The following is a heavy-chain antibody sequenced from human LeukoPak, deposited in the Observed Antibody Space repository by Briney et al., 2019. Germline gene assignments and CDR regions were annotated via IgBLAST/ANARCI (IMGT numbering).Heavy chain of an antibody. D-gene: IGHD3-16*01. Sequence: ASVKVSCKSSGYTFTVHYIHWVRQAPGPGLEWMGWISPNSGGTDYAQKFQGRVTMTRDTSISTAYVELSSLTSDDTAVYYCAIQPWGSGNNWYFDLWGRGTLVTVSS. J-gene: IGHJ2*01. CDR2: ISPNSGGT. CDR3: AIQPWGSGNNWYFDL. CDR1: GYTFTVHY. V-gene: IGHV1-2*02.